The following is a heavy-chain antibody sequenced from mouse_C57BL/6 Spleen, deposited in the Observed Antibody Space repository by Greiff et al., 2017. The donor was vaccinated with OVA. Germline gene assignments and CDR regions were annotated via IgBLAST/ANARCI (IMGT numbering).Heavy chain of an antibody. Sequence: EVQLQQSGAELVRPGASVKLSCTASGFNIKDDYMHWVKQRPEQGLEWIGWIDPENGDTEYASKFQGKATITADTSSNTAYLQLSSLTSEDTAVYYCIYGSSHGMDYWGQGTSVTVSS. CDR3: IYGSSHGMDY. CDR1: GFNIKDDY. V-gene: IGHV14-4*01. D-gene: IGHD1-1*01. J-gene: IGHJ4*01. CDR2: IDPENGDT.